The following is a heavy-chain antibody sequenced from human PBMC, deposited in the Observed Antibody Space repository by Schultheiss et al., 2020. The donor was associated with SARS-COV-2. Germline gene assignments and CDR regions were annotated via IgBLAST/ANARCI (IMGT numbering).Heavy chain of an antibody. V-gene: IGHV3-48*01. D-gene: IGHD2-15*01. CDR3: ARADCSGGSCYDY. J-gene: IGHJ4*02. CDR2: IISSSSTI. Sequence: GGSLRLSCAASGFTFSSYSMNWVRQAPGKGLEWVSYIISSSSTIYYADSVKGRFTISRDNSKNTLYLQMNSLRAEDTALYYCARADCSGGSCYDYWGQGTLVTVSS. CDR1: GFTFSSYS.